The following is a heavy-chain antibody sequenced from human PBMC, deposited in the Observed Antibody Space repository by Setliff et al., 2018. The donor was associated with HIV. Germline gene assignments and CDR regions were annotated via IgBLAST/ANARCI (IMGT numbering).Heavy chain of an antibody. CDR2: IYNDGSKK. J-gene: IGHJ4*02. V-gene: IGHV3-33*01. CDR3: ARSVDGYFDY. Sequence: GGSLRLSCAASGFTFSYYGMYWVRQAPGKGLEWVALIYNDGSKKYYADSVKGRFTISRDNSKNTLYLQMNSLSAEDTALYYCARSVDGYFDYWGQGALVTVSS. D-gene: IGHD5-12*01. CDR1: GFTFSYYG.